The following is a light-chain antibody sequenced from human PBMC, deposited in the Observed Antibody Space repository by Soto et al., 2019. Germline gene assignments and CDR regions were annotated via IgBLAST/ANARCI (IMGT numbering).Light chain of an antibody. V-gene: IGLV1-40*01. Sequence: QSLLTQPPSVSAAPGQRVTISCSGSSSNLGAGYDVQWYRQFPGTAPKLLIYANSVRPSGVPDRFSGPKSGTSASLAITGLQAEDEADYYCQSYDSSLIVSKVFGTGTKVTVL. CDR3: QSYDSSLIVSKV. J-gene: IGLJ1*01. CDR1: SSNLGAGYD. CDR2: ANS.